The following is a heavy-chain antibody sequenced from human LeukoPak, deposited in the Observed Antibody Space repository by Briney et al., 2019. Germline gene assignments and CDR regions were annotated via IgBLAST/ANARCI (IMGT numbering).Heavy chain of an antibody. V-gene: IGHV4-34*01. CDR2: INHSGST. Sequence: SETLSLTCTVSGGSISSYYWSWIRQPPGKGLEWIGEINHSGSTNYNPSLKSRVTISVDTSKNQFSLKLSSVTAADTAVYYCARAEPYYDFWSGYYSTPYYFDYWGQGTLVTVSS. CDR1: GGSISSYY. J-gene: IGHJ4*02. D-gene: IGHD3-3*01. CDR3: ARAEPYYDFWSGYYSTPYYFDY.